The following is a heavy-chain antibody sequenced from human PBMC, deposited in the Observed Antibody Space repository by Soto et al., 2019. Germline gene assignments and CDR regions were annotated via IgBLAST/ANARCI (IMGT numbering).Heavy chain of an antibody. CDR3: ARGVYYYDSSGYYGMDV. D-gene: IGHD3-22*01. CDR1: GGTFSSYA. J-gene: IGHJ6*02. V-gene: IGHV1-69*13. Sequence: SVKVSCKASGGTFSSYAISWVRQAPGQGLEWMGGIIPIFGTANYAQKFQGRVTITADESTSTAYMELSSLRSEDTAVYYCARGVYYYDSSGYYGMDVWGQRTTVTV. CDR2: IIPIFGTA.